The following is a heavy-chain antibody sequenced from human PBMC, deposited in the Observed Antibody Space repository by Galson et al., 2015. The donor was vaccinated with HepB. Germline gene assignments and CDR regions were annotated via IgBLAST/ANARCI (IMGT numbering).Heavy chain of an antibody. CDR3: AKGTVFDWLLKFEY. CDR1: GFTFRTFA. V-gene: IGHV3-23*03. J-gene: IGHJ4*02. D-gene: IGHD3-9*01. CDR2: ISNGGNNT. Sequence: SLRLSCAASGFTFRTFAMSWVRHTPGKGLECVSVISNGGNNTYYAGSVKGRFTISRDNSKNTLSLQMNSLRAEDTAVYYCAKGTVFDWLLKFEYWGQGALVTVSS.